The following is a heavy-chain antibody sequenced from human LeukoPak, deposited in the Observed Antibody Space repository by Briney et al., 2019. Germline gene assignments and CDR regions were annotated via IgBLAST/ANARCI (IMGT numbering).Heavy chain of an antibody. Sequence: GGSLRLSCAASGFTVSSNYMSWVRQAPGKGLEWVSVIYSGGSTYYADSVKGRFTISRDNSKNTLYLQMNSLRAEDTAVYYCAKELNYYDSSGYYIRWGQGTLVTVSS. D-gene: IGHD3-22*01. V-gene: IGHV3-53*05. CDR1: GFTVSSNY. J-gene: IGHJ4*02. CDR2: IYSGGST. CDR3: AKELNYYDSSGYYIR.